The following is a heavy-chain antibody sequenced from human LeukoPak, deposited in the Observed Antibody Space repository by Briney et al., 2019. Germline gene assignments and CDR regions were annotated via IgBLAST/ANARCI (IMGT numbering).Heavy chain of an antibody. V-gene: IGHV3-74*01. CDR2: INSDGINT. CDR1: GFTFSRYG. D-gene: IGHD3-22*01. J-gene: IGHJ5*02. CDR3: ARDLGQYYDTSDNWFDP. Sequence: GGSLRLSCAASGFTFSRYGMHWVRQAPGKGLVWVSRINSDGINTSYADSVKGRFTISRDNAKNTLNLQMNSLRAEDTAVYYCARDLGQYYDTSDNWFDPWGQGTLVTVSS.